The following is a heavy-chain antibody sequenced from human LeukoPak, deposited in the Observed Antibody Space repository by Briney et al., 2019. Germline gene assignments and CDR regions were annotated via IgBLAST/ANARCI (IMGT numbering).Heavy chain of an antibody. CDR3: ARDRGYSYGDYYYYMDV. CDR1: GGSISSHY. Sequence: SETLSLTCTVSGGSISSHYWSWIRQPPGKGLEWIGYIYYSGSTNYNPSLKSRVTISVDTSKNQFSLKLSSVTAADTAVYYCARDRGYSYGDYYYYMDVWGKGTTVIVSS. J-gene: IGHJ6*03. CDR2: IYYSGST. D-gene: IGHD5-18*01. V-gene: IGHV4-59*11.